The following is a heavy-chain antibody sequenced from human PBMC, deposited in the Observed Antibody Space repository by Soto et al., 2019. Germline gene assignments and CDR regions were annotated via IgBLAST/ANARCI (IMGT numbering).Heavy chain of an antibody. Sequence: EVQLVESGGALVQPGGSLRVSCAGSDFRFSNYWMSWVRQTPGKGLEWVANINEDGSQRYHAGSVEGRFTISRDNAKKSLNLQMNSLRVEDTAIYYCTRDWQQPGDSWGQGTLVTVSS. V-gene: IGHV3-7*01. D-gene: IGHD6-13*01. CDR3: TRDWQQPGDS. J-gene: IGHJ4*02. CDR1: DFRFSNYW. CDR2: INEDGSQR.